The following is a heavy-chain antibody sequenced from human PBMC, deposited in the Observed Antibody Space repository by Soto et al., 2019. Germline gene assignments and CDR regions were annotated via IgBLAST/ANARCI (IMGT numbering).Heavy chain of an antibody. J-gene: IGHJ3*02. V-gene: IGHV3-33*01. CDR1: GFTFRTYG. D-gene: IGHD3-16*01. Sequence: GGSLRLSCAASGFTFRTYGMHWVRQAPGKGLEWVAIFWYDGSNKYYAESVKGRFTISRDNSKNTLYLQMNSLRAEDTAVYYCARDGTFGSKGGSLDICGQGTMVTV. CDR2: FWYDGSNK. CDR3: ARDGTFGSKGGSLDI.